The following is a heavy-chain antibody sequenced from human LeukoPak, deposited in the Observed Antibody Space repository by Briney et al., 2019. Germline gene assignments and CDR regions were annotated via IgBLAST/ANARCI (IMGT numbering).Heavy chain of an antibody. Sequence: SVKVSCKVSGGTFSSYAISWVRQAPGQGLEWMGGIIPIFGTANYAQKFQGRVTITADESTSTAYMELSSLRSEDTAVYYCARSSGWDREMDYWGQGTLVTVSS. CDR1: GGTFSSYA. J-gene: IGHJ4*02. V-gene: IGHV1-69*01. D-gene: IGHD6-19*01. CDR3: ARSSGWDREMDY. CDR2: IIPIFGTA.